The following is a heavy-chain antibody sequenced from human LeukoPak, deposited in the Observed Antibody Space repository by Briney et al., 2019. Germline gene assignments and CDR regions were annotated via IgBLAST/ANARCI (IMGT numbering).Heavy chain of an antibody. Sequence: KSSETLSLTCAVSGGSISSGGYSWSWIRQPPGKGREWNRYIYYSGSTYSTPTLKSRVTIAVATSKNHFSLKVSSVTAADAAVFYCAKRWKEVTAFVVVIRRSNYYYMDVWGKGTTVTVSS. CDR2: IYYSGST. D-gene: IGHD3-3*01. V-gene: IGHV4-30-4*07. CDR1: GGSISSGGYS. CDR3: AKRWKEVTAFVVVIRRSNYYYMDV. J-gene: IGHJ6*03.